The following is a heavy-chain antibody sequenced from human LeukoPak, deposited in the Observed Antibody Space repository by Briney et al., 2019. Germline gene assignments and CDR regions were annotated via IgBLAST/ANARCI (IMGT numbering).Heavy chain of an antibody. CDR2: IKQDGSEK. V-gene: IGHV3-7*01. CDR3: ARQPDYYGSGSYYNPIWFDP. D-gene: IGHD3-10*01. Sequence: TGGSLRLSCAASGFTFSSYWMSWVRQAPGKGLECVANIKQDGSEKYYVDSVKGRFTISRDNAKNSLYLQMNSLRAEDTAVYYCARQPDYYGSGSYYNPIWFDPWGQGTLVTVSS. CDR1: GFTFSSYW. J-gene: IGHJ5*02.